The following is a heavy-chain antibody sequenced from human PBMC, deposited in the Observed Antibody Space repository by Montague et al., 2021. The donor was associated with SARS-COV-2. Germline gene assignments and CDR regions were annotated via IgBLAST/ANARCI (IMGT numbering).Heavy chain of an antibody. V-gene: IGHV6-1*01. J-gene: IGHJ4*02. Sequence: CAISGDSVSSNIATWNWIRQSPSRGLEWLGRTYYRSKWYNDYAESVKSRITIDPDTSKHQFSLHLNSATPEDTAVYYCARIPVGSKHYFDFWGQGALVTVSS. CDR2: TYYRSKWYN. CDR3: ARIPVGSKHYFDF. D-gene: IGHD2-2*01. CDR1: GDSVSSNIAT.